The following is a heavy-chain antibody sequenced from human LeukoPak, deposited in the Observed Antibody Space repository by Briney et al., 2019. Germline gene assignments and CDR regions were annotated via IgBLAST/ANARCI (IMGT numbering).Heavy chain of an antibody. CDR3: ARDIPLGYCSGGSCYALRYFDL. V-gene: IGHV4-61*01. J-gene: IGHJ2*01. CDR2: IYYSGST. CDR1: GGFVSSGSYY. D-gene: IGHD2-15*01. Sequence: SETLSLTCTVSGGFVSSGSYYWSWIRQPPGKGLEWIGYIYYSGSTNYNPSLKSRVTISVDTSKNQFSLKLSSVTAADTAVYYCARDIPLGYCSGGSCYALRYFDLWGRGTLVTVSS.